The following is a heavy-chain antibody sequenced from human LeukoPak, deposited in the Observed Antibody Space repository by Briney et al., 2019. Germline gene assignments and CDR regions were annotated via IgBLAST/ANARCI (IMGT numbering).Heavy chain of an antibody. J-gene: IGHJ3*02. Sequence: SQTLSLTCTVSGGSISSGDYYWSWIRQPPGKGLEWIGYIYYSGSTYYNPSLKSRVTISVDTSKNQFSLKPSSVTAADTAVYYCARVVNYYDSSGFLDIWGQGTMVTVSS. CDR2: IYYSGST. CDR3: ARVVNYYDSSGFLDI. V-gene: IGHV4-30-4*08. CDR1: GGSISSGDYY. D-gene: IGHD3-22*01.